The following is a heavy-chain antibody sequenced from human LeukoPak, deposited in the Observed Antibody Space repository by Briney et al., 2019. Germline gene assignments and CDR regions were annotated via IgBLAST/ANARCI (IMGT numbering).Heavy chain of an antibody. D-gene: IGHD5-18*01. J-gene: IGHJ4*02. CDR3: ARVPTSGYSYGYFDY. CDR1: GGSFSGYY. CDR2: INHSGST. Sequence: PSETLSLTCAVYGGSFSGYYWSWIRQPPGKGLEWIGEINHSGSTNYNPSLKSRVTISVDTSKNQFSLKLSSVTAADTAVYYCARVPTSGYSYGYFDYWGQGTLVTVSS. V-gene: IGHV4-34*01.